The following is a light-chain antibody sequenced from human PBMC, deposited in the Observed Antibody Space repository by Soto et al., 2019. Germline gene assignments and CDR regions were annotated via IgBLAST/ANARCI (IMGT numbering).Light chain of an antibody. V-gene: IGKV3-20*01. Sequence: EIVLTHSPATLSLSPGERATLSCRASQSISVRHLAWYQQKPGQIPRLLIFDTASRAIGIPDRFSGSGSGTDFTLTISRLEPEDFVVYYCLQYGSAPRAFGQGTKV. CDR2: DTA. CDR3: LQYGSAPRA. J-gene: IGKJ1*01. CDR1: QSISVRH.